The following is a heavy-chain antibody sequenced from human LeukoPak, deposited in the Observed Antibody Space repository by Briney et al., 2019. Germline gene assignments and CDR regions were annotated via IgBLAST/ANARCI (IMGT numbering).Heavy chain of an antibody. Sequence: GESLKISCKGSGYSFTIYWIAWVRQMPGKGLEWMGIIYPGDSDTRYSPSFQGQVTISADKSISTAYLQWSSLKASDTAMYYCARQIFNYYDSIGYYDYWGQGTLVTVSS. CDR1: GYSFTIYW. CDR3: ARQIFNYYDSIGYYDY. V-gene: IGHV5-51*01. D-gene: IGHD3-22*01. J-gene: IGHJ4*02. CDR2: IYPGDSDT.